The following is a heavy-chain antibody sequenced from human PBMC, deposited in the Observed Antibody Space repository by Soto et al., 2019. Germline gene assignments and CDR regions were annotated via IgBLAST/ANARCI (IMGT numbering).Heavy chain of an antibody. CDR2: INHSGST. Sequence: SETLSLTCAVYGGSFSGYYWSWIRQPPGKGLEWIGEINHSGSTNYNPSLKSRVTISVDTSKNQFSLKLSSVTAADTAVYYCARRGGTIVVVTASWDAWGQGTTVTVSS. CDR1: GGSFSGYY. J-gene: IGHJ6*02. D-gene: IGHD2-21*02. V-gene: IGHV4-34*01. CDR3: ARRGGTIVVVTASWDA.